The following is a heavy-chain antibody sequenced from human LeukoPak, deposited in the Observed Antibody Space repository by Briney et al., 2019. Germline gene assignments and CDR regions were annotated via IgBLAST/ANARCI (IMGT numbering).Heavy chain of an antibody. CDR3: AKSRGWLQIWDY. D-gene: IGHD5-24*01. Sequence: GGSLRLSCAASGFTFSSYEMNWVRQDPGKGLECVSYISSSGSTIYYADSVKGRFTISRDNAKNSLYLQMNSLRAEDTAVYYCAKSRGWLQIWDYWGQGTLVTVSS. CDR2: ISSSGSTI. J-gene: IGHJ4*02. CDR1: GFTFSSYE. V-gene: IGHV3-48*03.